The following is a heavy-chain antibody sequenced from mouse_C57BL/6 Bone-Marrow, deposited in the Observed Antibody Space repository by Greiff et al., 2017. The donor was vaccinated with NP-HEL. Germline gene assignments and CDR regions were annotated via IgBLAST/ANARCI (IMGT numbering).Heavy chain of an antibody. CDR1: GFTFSSYG. D-gene: IGHD2-4*01. J-gene: IGHJ3*01. CDR2: ISSGGSYT. V-gene: IGHV5-6*01. Sequence: EVQVVESGGDLVKPGGSLKLSCAASGFTFSSYGMSWVRQTPDKRLEWVATISSGGSYTYYPDSVKGRFTISRDNAKNTLYLQMSSLKSEDTAMYYCANYYDYDVSWFAYWGQGTLVTVSA. CDR3: ANYYDYDVSWFAY.